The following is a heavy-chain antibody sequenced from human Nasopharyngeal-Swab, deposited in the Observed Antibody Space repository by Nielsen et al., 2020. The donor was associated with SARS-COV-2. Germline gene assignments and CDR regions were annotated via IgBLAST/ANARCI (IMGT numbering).Heavy chain of an antibody. CDR3: ARARRGVDYYMDV. J-gene: IGHJ6*03. CDR1: GFTFSSYS. D-gene: IGHD3-10*01. V-gene: IGHV3-21*01. CDR2: ISSSSSYI. Sequence: GGSLRLSCAASGFTFSSYSMNWVRQAPGKGPEWVSSISSSSSYIYYADSVKGRFTISRDSAKNSLYLQMNSLRAEDTAVYYCARARRGVDYYMDVWGKGTTVTVSS.